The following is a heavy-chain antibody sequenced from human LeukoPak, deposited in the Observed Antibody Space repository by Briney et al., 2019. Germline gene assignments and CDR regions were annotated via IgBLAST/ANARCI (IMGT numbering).Heavy chain of an antibody. Sequence: GGSLRLSCAASGFTFSTYPMHWVRQAPGKGLEWVAVVADDGKDKHYVESVKGRLTISRDNSKNTLYLQMNSLRVEDTAVYYCARDRHIAGAGYYFDYWGQGTLVTVSS. J-gene: IGHJ4*02. CDR2: VADDGKDK. CDR1: GFTFSTYP. D-gene: IGHD6-19*01. CDR3: ARDRHIAGAGYYFDY. V-gene: IGHV3-30*04.